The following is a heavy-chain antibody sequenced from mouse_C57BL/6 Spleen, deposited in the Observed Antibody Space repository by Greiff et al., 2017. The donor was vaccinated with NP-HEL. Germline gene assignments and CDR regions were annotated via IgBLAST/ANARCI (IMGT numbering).Heavy chain of an antibody. D-gene: IGHD1-1*01. CDR3: ARRGITTVVAIYAMDY. Sequence: QVQLQQSGAELARPGASVKLSCKASGYTFTSYGISWVKQRTGQGLEWIGEIYPRSGNTYYNEKFKGKAILTADKSSSTAYMELRSLTSEDSAVYYCARRGITTVVAIYAMDYWGQGTSVTVSS. J-gene: IGHJ4*01. CDR2: IYPRSGNT. V-gene: IGHV1-81*01. CDR1: GYTFTSYG.